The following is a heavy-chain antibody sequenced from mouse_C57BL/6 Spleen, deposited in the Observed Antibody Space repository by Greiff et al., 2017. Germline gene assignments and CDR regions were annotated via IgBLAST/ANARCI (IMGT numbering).Heavy chain of an antibody. V-gene: IGHV5-9*01. Sequence: EVKLVESGGGLVKPGGSLKLSCAASGFTFSSYTMSWVRQTPEKRLEWVATISGGGGNTYYPDSVKGRFTISRDNAKNTLYLQMSSLRSEDTALYYCARLQNYFDYGGQGTTLTVSS. J-gene: IGHJ2*01. CDR3: ARLQNYFDY. CDR1: GFTFSSYT. CDR2: ISGGGGNT.